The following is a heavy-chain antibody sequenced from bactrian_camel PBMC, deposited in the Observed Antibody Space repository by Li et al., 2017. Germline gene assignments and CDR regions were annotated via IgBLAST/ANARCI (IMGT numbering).Heavy chain of an antibody. CDR1: GYTYSGHC. CDR2: IGSSGST. Sequence: HVQLVESGGGSVQAGRSLRLSCAFSGYTYSGHCMGWFRQAPGKEREGVAIIGSSGSTGYADSVKGRFTISRDNYKNIVYLEMNNLRPEDTGMYYCAARSGRGRQLRWLLRQDLYDHWGQGTQVTVS. D-gene: IGHD2*01. CDR3: AARSGRGRQLRWLLRQDLYDH. V-gene: IGHV3S53*01. J-gene: IGHJ4*01.